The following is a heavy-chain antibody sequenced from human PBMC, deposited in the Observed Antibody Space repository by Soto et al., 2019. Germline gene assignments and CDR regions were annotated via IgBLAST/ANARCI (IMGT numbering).Heavy chain of an antibody. D-gene: IGHD2-15*01. J-gene: IGHJ4*02. V-gene: IGHV1-18*04. CDR3: ARTPRAQMIVLEAATRFGY. CDR2: ISPYNGDT. CDR1: GYTFTTYG. Sequence: QVQLVQSGAEVKRPGASLKVSCKASGYTFTTYGFNWVRQAPGQGLEWMGWISPYNGDTNYAQNFQGRVTLTTDTSTSTAYMELRSLTSDDTAVYYCARTPRAQMIVLEAATRFGYWGQGTLVTVSS.